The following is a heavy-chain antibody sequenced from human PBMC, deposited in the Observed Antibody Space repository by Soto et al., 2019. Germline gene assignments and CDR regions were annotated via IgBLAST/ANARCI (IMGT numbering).Heavy chain of an antibody. Sequence: SETMSLTSAVYGGTFRSYYWGWIRQPPGKGLEWIGEINHSGSTNYNPSLKSRVTISVDTSKNQFSLKLSSVTAADTAVYFCARDHLYDYGDLSNGFDIWGQGKMVTVSS. CDR1: GGTFRSYY. J-gene: IGHJ3*02. D-gene: IGHD4-17*01. V-gene: IGHV4-34*01. CDR3: ARDHLYDYGDLSNGFDI. CDR2: INHSGST.